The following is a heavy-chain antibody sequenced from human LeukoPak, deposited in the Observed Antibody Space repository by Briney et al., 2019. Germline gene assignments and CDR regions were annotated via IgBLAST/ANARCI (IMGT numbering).Heavy chain of an antibody. CDR2: MNPSGGNT. D-gene: IGHD6-13*01. Sequence: ASVKVSCKASGYTFTSYDINWVRQATGQGLEWMGWMNPSGGNTGYAQKFQGRVTMTRNTSISTAYMELSSLRSEDTAVYYCARGLGMAAAGTFDYWGQGTLVTVSS. CDR1: GYTFTSYD. V-gene: IGHV1-8*01. CDR3: ARGLGMAAAGTFDY. J-gene: IGHJ4*02.